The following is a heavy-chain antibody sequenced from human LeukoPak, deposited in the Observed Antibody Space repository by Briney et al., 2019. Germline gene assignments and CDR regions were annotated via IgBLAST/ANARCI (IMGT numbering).Heavy chain of an antibody. CDR1: GYTFTNYY. CDR2: INPSGGST. D-gene: IGHD2-2*01. CDR3: ARDGPTAAPFDY. J-gene: IGHJ4*02. Sequence: GASVKVSCKASGYTFTNYYMHWVRQAPGQGLEWMGIINPSGGSTSYAQRFQGRVAMTRDTSTTTVYMEVNSLTSEDTAVYFCARDGPTAAPFDYWGQGTLVTVSS. V-gene: IGHV1-46*01.